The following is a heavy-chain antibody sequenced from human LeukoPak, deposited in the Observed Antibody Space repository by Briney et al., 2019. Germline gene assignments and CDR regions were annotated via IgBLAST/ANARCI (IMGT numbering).Heavy chain of an antibody. CDR1: GFTFSSYG. V-gene: IGHV3-33*08. D-gene: IGHD3-16*01. CDR2: IRYDGINK. CDR3: ARADYAALGFYYGIGV. Sequence: GGSLRLSCAASGFTFSSYGMHWVRQAPGKGLEWVALIRYDGINKYYADSVKGRFTISRDNSKSSLSLQLNSLRVEDTAVYFCARADYAALGFYYGIGVWGQGTTVTASS. J-gene: IGHJ6*02.